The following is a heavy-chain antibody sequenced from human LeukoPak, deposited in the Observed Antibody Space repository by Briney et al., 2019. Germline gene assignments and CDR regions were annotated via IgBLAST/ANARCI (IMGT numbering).Heavy chain of an antibody. V-gene: IGHV1-18*01. CDR2: ISAYNGNT. J-gene: IGHJ4*02. CDR3: ARQGVYCSSTSCYIFDY. Sequence: ASVKVSCTASGYTFTSYGISWVRQAPGQGLEWMGWISAYNGNTNYAQKLQGRVTMTTDTSTSTAYMEMRSLRSDDTAVYYCARQGVYCSSTSCYIFDYWGQGTLVTVSS. D-gene: IGHD2-2*02. CDR1: GYTFTSYG.